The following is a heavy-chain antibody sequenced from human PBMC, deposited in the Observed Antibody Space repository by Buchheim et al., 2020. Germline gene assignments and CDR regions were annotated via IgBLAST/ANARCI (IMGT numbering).Heavy chain of an antibody. Sequence: QVQLVQSGAEVKKPGASVKVSCKPSGYTFTSYALQWVRQAPGHRLEWMGWINVGSGNTKYSQKFQGRVPITRDLFADHTYMEVSSLRSEDTAVYYCARGYVPEAGRYYYYGMDVWGQGTT. CDR2: INVGSGNT. CDR3: ARGYVPEAGRYYYYGMDV. J-gene: IGHJ6*02. D-gene: IGHD6-19*01. V-gene: IGHV1-3*01. CDR1: GYTFTSYA.